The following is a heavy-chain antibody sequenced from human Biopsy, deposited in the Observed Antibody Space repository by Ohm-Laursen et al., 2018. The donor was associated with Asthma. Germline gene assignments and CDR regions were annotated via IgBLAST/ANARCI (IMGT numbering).Heavy chain of an antibody. J-gene: IGHJ4*02. D-gene: IGHD6-19*01. CDR3: AKDFRGIAVAGDRGFDY. V-gene: IGHV3-23*01. Sequence: GSLRLSRAASGFTFSSSAMSWVRQAPGKGLERVSAITGSGGTTYYADSVRGRFTISRDNSKSTLFLQMDSLSAEDTAVYYCAKDFRGIAVAGDRGFDYWGQGTLVTVSS. CDR2: ITGSGGTT. CDR1: GFTFSSSA.